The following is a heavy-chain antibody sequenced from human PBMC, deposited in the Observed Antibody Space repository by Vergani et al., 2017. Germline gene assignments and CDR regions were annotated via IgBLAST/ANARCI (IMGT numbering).Heavy chain of an antibody. D-gene: IGHD7-27*01. J-gene: IGHJ5*02. Sequence: QLQLQESGPGLVKPSETLSLTRTVSGGYISSSSYYWGWIRQPPGKGREWIGCIYYSGITYYNPSLKGRVTISVDTSKNQFSLKLSSVTAADTAVYYCAREVNWGLFSWGQGTLVTVSS. V-gene: IGHV4-39*07. CDR1: GGYISSSSYY. CDR2: IYYSGIT. CDR3: AREVNWGLFS.